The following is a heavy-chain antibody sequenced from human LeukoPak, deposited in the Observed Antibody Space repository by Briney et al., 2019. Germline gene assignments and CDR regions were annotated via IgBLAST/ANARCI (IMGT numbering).Heavy chain of an antibody. D-gene: IGHD3-9*01. V-gene: IGHV1-18*01. Sequence: ASVKVSCKASGYTFTSYGISWVRQAPGQGLEWMGWISAYNGNTNYAQKLQGRVTMTTDTSTSTAYMELRSLRSDDTAVYYCARWDYYDILTGRPNWGQGTLVTVSS. CDR1: GYTFTSYG. J-gene: IGHJ4*02. CDR3: ARWDYYDILTGRPN. CDR2: ISAYNGNT.